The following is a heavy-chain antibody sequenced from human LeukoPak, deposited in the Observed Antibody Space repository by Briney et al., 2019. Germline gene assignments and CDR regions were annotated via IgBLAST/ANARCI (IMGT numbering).Heavy chain of an antibody. CDR1: GGSIRSYY. Sequence: PSETLSLTCTVSGGSIRSYYWSWIRQPPGKGLEWIGYIYYSGSTNYNPSLKSRVTISVDTSKNQFSLKLSSVTAADTAVYYCARGLETGPDRHFDYWGQGTLVTVSS. V-gene: IGHV4-59*01. CDR3: ARGLETGPDRHFDY. D-gene: IGHD1-1*01. J-gene: IGHJ4*02. CDR2: IYYSGST.